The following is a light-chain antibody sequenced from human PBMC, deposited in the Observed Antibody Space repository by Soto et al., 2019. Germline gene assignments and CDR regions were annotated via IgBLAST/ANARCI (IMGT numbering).Light chain of an antibody. J-gene: IGKJ1*01. CDR2: EES. V-gene: IGKV3-11*01. CDR1: QSVSSY. CDR3: QKRSDWPWT. Sequence: VLTQSPATLPLSPGDSATLSCRASQSVSSYLAWYQQKTGQAPRILMYEESNRATGIPDRLSGGGSGTDLNLTISRLEPEDFAVYYCQKRSDWPWTCGQGTKVDIK.